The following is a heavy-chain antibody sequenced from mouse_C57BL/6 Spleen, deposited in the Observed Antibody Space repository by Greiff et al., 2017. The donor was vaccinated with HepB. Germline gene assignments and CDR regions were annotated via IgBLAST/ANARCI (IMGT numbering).Heavy chain of an antibody. CDR3: ARYPVLYYNGAMDY. CDR2: IRNKANGYTT. CDR1: GFTFPDSY. J-gene: IGHJ4*01. Sequence: DVMLVESGGGLVQPGGSLSLSCAASGFTFPDSYMGWVRQPPGKALEWLGFIRNKANGYTTDYSASVKGRFTISRDNSQSILYLQMNALRAEDSATYYCARYPVLYYNGAMDYWGQGTSVTVSS. V-gene: IGHV7-3*01. D-gene: IGHD1-1*01.